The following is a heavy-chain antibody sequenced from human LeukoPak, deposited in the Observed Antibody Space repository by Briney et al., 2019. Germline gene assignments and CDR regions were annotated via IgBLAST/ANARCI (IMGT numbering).Heavy chain of an antibody. Sequence: ASVKVSCKASGYTFTGYYMHWVRQAPGQGLEWMGWINPNSGGTNYAQKFQGRVTMTGDTSISTAYMELSRLRSDDTAVYYCARIRLATSYFDYWGQGTLVTVSS. CDR3: ARIRLATSYFDY. CDR1: GYTFTGYY. J-gene: IGHJ4*02. CDR2: INPNSGGT. V-gene: IGHV1-2*02.